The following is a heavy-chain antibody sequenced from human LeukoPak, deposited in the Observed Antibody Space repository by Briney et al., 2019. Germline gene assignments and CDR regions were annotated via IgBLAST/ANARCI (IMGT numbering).Heavy chain of an antibody. D-gene: IGHD6-13*01. V-gene: IGHV4-59*12. CDR1: GGSISSYY. CDR2: IYYSGST. J-gene: IGHJ4*02. CDR3: ARGRYLTTGGGAAAGFLDY. Sequence: SETLSLTCTVSGGSISSYYWSWIRQPPGKGLEWIGYIYYSGSTNYNPSLKSRVTISVDTSQNQFSVRLSSVTAADTAVYYCARGRYLTTGGGAAAGFLDYWGQGTLVTVSS.